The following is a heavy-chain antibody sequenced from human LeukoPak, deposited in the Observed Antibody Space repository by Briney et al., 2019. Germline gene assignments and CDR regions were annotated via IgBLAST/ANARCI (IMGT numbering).Heavy chain of an antibody. Sequence: SETLSLTCTVSGGSISSGGYYWSWIRQHPGTGLEWIGYIYYSGSTYYNPSLKRRVTISVDTSKNQFSLKLSSVTAADTAVYYCARDGSPYYGSGSYYKKGSWFDPWGQGTLVTVSS. V-gene: IGHV4-31*03. CDR1: GGSISSGGYY. CDR3: ARDGSPYYGSGSYYKKGSWFDP. CDR2: IYYSGST. J-gene: IGHJ5*02. D-gene: IGHD3-10*01.